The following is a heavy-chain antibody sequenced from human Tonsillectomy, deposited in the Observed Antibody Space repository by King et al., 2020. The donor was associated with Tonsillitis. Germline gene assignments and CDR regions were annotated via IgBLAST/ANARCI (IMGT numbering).Heavy chain of an antibody. D-gene: IGHD3-3*01. CDR2: IVPRFGTA. V-gene: IGHV1-69*12. J-gene: IGHJ4*02. CDR3: ASDASGVVVKY. CDR1: GGTFTNYD. Sequence: QLVQSGAEVKKPGSSVKVSCKSSGGTFTNYDIYWVRQAPGQGLEWMGGIVPRFGTANYAQKFQGRVTITADESMSTAYMELSSLRPDDTAVYYCASDASGVVVKYWGQGTLVIVSS.